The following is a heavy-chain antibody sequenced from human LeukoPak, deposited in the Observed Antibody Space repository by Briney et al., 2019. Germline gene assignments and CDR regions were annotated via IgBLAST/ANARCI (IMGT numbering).Heavy chain of an antibody. Sequence: VASVKVSCKTSGYTFTSYDINWVRQATGQGLEWMGWVNPNSGNTGYAQKFQGRVTMTRNTSISTAYMELSSLRSEDTAVYYCARVMRRGYYFDYWGQGTLVSVCS. V-gene: IGHV1-8*01. J-gene: IGHJ4*02. CDR2: VNPNSGNT. D-gene: IGHD3-10*01. CDR3: ARVMRRGYYFDY. CDR1: GYTFTSYD.